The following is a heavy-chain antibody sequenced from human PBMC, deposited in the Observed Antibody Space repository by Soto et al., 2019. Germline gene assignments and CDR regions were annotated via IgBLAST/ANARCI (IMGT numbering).Heavy chain of an antibody. CDR1: GGSISSSSYY. D-gene: IGHD3-10*01. CDR2: MFYSGST. CDR3: ARQGAGGRAFDI. Sequence: QLLESGAGLVKPSETLSLTCSVSGGSISSSSYYWGWIRQPPGKGLEWIGSMFYSGSTYYNPSLKSRVTISVDTSKNQFSLKLSSVTAADTAVYYCARQGAGGRAFDIWGQGTMVTVSS. V-gene: IGHV4-39*01. J-gene: IGHJ3*02.